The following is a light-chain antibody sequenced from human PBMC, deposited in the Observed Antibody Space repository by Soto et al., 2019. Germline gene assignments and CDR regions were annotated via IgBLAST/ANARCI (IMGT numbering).Light chain of an antibody. CDR2: DDR. J-gene: IGLJ1*01. CDR1: NIGSRS. Sequence: SYELTQPPSVSVAPGQTASISCGGNNIGSRSDHWYQQKPGQAPVLVVYDDRDRPSGIPERFAGSNSGNTATLTISRVEAGDEADYYCQVWDSTSAHYVFGNGTKVTVL. CDR3: QVWDSTSAHYV. V-gene: IGLV3-21*02.